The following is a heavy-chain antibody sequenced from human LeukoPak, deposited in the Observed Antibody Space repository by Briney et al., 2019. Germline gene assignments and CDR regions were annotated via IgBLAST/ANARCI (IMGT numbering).Heavy chain of an antibody. CDR3: ARAQTVGWLQFTSYDAFDI. CDR1: GFTVSSNY. Sequence: GGSLRLSCAASGFTVSSNYMSWVRQAPGKGLEWVSVIYSGGSTYYADSVKGRFTISRDNSKSTLYLQMNSLRAEDTAVYYCARAQTVGWLQFTSYDAFDIWGQGTMVTVSS. CDR2: IYSGGST. D-gene: IGHD5-24*01. V-gene: IGHV3-66*01. J-gene: IGHJ3*02.